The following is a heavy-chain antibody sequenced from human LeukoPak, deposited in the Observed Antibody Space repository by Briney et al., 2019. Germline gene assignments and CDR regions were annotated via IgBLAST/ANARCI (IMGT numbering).Heavy chain of an antibody. Sequence: TSETLSLTCTVSGGSISSYYWSWIRQPPGKGLEWIGYIYYSGSTNYNPSLKSRVTISVDTSKNQFSLKLSSVTAADTAVYYCARGGANFDYWGQGTLVTVSS. CDR1: GGSISSYY. CDR2: IYYSGST. D-gene: IGHD1-26*01. CDR3: ARGGANFDY. V-gene: IGHV4-59*01. J-gene: IGHJ4*02.